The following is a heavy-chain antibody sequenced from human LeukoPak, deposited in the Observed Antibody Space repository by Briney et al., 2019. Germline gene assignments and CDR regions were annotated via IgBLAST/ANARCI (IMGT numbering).Heavy chain of an antibody. V-gene: IGHV3-23*01. J-gene: IGHJ6*03. Sequence: GGSLRLSCAASGFTFSSYAMSWVRQAPGKGLEWVSAISGSGGSTYYADSVKGRFIISRDNSKNTLYVQMNSLRAEDTAVYYCARGALYYMDVWGKGTTVTISS. CDR3: ARGALYYMDV. CDR1: GFTFSSYA. CDR2: ISGSGGST.